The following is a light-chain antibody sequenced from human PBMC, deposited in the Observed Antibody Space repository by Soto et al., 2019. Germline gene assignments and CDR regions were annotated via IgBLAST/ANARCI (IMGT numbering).Light chain of an antibody. Sequence: QSVLAQVSSLAGAPGQSITISCTGKNSDVGTFNLVSWYQQHPGKAPRLMIYEVIKRPSGVSNRFSGSKSGNTASLTISGLQAEDEADYYCCSYAGSSVYVFGTGTKVTV. CDR2: EVI. V-gene: IGLV2-23*02. CDR3: CSYAGSSVYV. J-gene: IGLJ1*01. CDR1: NSDVGTFNL.